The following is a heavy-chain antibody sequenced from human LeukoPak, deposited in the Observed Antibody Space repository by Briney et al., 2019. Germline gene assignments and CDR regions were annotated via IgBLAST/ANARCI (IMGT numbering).Heavy chain of an antibody. J-gene: IGHJ4*02. CDR1: GYTFTSYG. CDR2: ISAYNGNT. V-gene: IGHV1-18*01. Sequence: ASVTVSFTASGYTFTSYGISWVRQAPAQGHEWMGWISAYNGNTNYAQKLQGRVTMTTDTSTSTAYMELRSLRSDDTAVYYCARDQGRIAVAGDLFDYWGQGTRVTASS. D-gene: IGHD6-19*01. CDR3: ARDQGRIAVAGDLFDY.